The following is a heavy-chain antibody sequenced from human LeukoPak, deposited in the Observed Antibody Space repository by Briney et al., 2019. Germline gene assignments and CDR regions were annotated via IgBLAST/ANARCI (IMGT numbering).Heavy chain of an antibody. CDR2: IYSGGST. V-gene: IGHV3-53*01. CDR1: GFTVSSNY. D-gene: IGHD6-13*01. J-gene: IGHJ4*02. Sequence: GGSLRLSCAASGFTVSSNYMSWVRQAPGKGLEWVSVIYSGGSTYYADSVKGRFTISRDNSKNTLYLQMNSLRAEDTAVYYCARTGSSWYAPSDYWGQGTLVTVSS. CDR3: ARTGSSWYAPSDY.